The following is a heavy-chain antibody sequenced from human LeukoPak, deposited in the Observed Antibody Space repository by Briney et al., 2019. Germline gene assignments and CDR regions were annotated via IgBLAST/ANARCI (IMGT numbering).Heavy chain of an antibody. V-gene: IGHV4-34*01. CDR1: NGSITSGGYY. D-gene: IGHD1-26*01. Sequence: SETLSLTCGVSNGSITSGGYYWSWIRQPPGKGLEWIGEINHSGSTNYNPSLKSRVTVSVDTSKNQFSLKLSSVTAADTAVYYCARRGGQSGSYRPVPFDYWGQGTLVTVSS. CDR2: INHSGST. J-gene: IGHJ4*02. CDR3: ARRGGQSGSYRPVPFDY.